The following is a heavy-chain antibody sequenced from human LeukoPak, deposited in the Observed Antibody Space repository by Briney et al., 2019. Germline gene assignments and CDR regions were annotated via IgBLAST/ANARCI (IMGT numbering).Heavy chain of an antibody. CDR1: GFTFSGYY. Sequence: GASVQVSCKASGFTFSGYYMDWVRQAPGQGLEWMGWINLDSGDTQYAQKFQDRVTLSRDTSITTAYMEMTTLRSDDTAVFYCARDYYYYMDVWGKGTTVIVSS. CDR3: ARDYYYYMDV. V-gene: IGHV1-2*02. J-gene: IGHJ6*03. CDR2: INLDSGDT.